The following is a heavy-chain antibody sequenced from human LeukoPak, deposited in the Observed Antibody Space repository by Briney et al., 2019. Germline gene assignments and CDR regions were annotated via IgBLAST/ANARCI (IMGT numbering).Heavy chain of an antibody. CDR2: INHSGST. V-gene: IGHV4-34*01. Sequence: SETLSLTCAVYGGSFSGYYWSWIRQPPGKGLEWIGEINHSGSTNYNPSLKSRVTISVDTSKNQFSLKLSSVTAADSAVYYCAREKTINYFDYWGQGTLVTVSS. J-gene: IGHJ4*02. CDR3: AREKTINYFDY. D-gene: IGHD3-9*01. CDR1: GGSFSGYY.